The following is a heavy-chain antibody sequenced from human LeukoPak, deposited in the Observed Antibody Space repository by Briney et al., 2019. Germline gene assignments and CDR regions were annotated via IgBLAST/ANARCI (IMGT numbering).Heavy chain of an antibody. V-gene: IGHV4-39*07. CDR3: ARDIGIAAAGDTAMDV. Sequence: SETLSATCTVSGGSISSSSYYWGWIRQPPGKGLEWIGSIYYSGSTYYNPSLKSRVTISVDTSKNQFSLKLSSVTAADTAVYYCARDIGIAAAGDTAMDVWGQGTTVTVSS. J-gene: IGHJ6*02. D-gene: IGHD6-13*01. CDR1: GGSISSSSYY. CDR2: IYYSGST.